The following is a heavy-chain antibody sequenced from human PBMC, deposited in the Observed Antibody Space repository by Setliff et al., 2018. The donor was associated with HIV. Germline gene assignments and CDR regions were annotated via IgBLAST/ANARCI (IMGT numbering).Heavy chain of an antibody. CDR1: GGSISSHY. D-gene: IGHD2-21*02. V-gene: IGHV4-59*11. Sequence: KPSETLSLTCTVSGGSISSHYWSWIRQPPGKGLEWIGSIYYSGSTNYNPSLKSRVTISVDTSKNQFSLKLSSVTAADTAVYYCASTYCGGDCYSRYFQHWGQGTLVTVSS. CDR3: ASTYCGGDCYSRYFQH. CDR2: IYYSGST. J-gene: IGHJ1*01.